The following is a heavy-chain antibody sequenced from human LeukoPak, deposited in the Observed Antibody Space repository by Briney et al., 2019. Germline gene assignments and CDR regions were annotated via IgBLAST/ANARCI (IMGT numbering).Heavy chain of an antibody. CDR2: INPNGGST. J-gene: IGHJ5*02. CDR1: GYTFTSYY. D-gene: IGHD2-2*01. V-gene: IGHV1-46*01. CDR3: ARGPAEDNWFDP. Sequence: ASVKVSCKASGYTFTSYYMHWVRQAPGQGPEWMGIINPNGGSTSYAQKFQGRVTMTRDTSTSTVYMELSSLRSEDTAVYYCARGPAEDNWFDPWGQGTLVTVSS.